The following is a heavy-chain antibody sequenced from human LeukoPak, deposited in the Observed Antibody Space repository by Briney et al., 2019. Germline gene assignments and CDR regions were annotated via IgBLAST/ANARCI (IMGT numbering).Heavy chain of an antibody. D-gene: IGHD3-9*01. J-gene: IGHJ4*02. Sequence: SDTLSLTCTVSGGSISGHFWSWFRRPPGKGLENIGYIHSSGSTNYNPSFGSRVTVSLEMSKNQFSLTLTSVTVADTAVYYCARDPGDTDWYNFDFWGQGILVTVSS. CDR2: IHSSGST. CDR3: ARDPGDTDWYNFDF. CDR1: GGSISGHF. V-gene: IGHV4-59*11.